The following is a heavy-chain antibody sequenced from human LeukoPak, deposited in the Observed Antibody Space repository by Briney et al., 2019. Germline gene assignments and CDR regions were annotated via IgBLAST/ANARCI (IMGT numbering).Heavy chain of an antibody. CDR2: INQSGGT. CDR3: ARRSSGWLDS. V-gene: IGHV4-34*01. J-gene: IGHJ5*01. D-gene: IGHD6-19*01. Sequence: SETLSLTCGVYGGSFSGYYWSWIRQPPGKGLEWIGEINQSGGTNYNPSLKSRVTISVDRSKNHFSLRLSSVTAADMAVYYCARRSSGWLDSWGQGILVTVSS. CDR1: GGSFSGYY.